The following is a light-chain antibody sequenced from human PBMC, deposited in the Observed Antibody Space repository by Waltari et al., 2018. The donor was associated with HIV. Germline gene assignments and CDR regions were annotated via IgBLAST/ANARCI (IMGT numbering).Light chain of an antibody. V-gene: IGLV2-23*02. CDR3: CSYAGSSTWL. J-gene: IGLJ3*02. Sequence: QSALTQPASVSGSPGQSITISCTGTSSDVGSYNFVSWYQQHPGKAPKLMIYDFSKRPSGVSNRFSGSKSGNTAALTISGLQAEDEADDYCCSYAGSSTWLFGGGTKLTVL. CDR1: SSDVGSYNF. CDR2: DFS.